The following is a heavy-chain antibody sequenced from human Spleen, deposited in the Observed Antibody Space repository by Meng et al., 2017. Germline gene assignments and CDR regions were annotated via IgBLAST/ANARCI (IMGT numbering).Heavy chain of an antibody. J-gene: IGHJ4*02. CDR1: GFTFGNYA. Sequence: GESLKISCAASGFTFGNYAMTWVRQAPGRGLEWVSAISGSGDTTYYSDSVEGRFTISRDNSQNTLFLQMNSLRAEDTAVYYCARGDFFEYWGQGTLVTVSS. D-gene: IGHD2-21*01. V-gene: IGHV3-23*01. CDR3: ARGDFFEY. CDR2: ISGSGDTT.